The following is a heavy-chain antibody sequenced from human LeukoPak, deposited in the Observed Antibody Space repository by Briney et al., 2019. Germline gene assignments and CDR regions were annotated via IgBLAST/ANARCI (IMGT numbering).Heavy chain of an antibody. CDR2: ISDSGTSI. CDR1: GFTFNDYY. Sequence: GSLRLSCAASGFTFNDYYMTWIRQAPGKGLEWVSYISDSGTSIYYADSVKGRFTISRDNAKNSLFLQMNSLRAEDTAVYYCACYDFWSGSDAFDIWGQGTMVTVSS. D-gene: IGHD3-3*01. V-gene: IGHV3-11*04. J-gene: IGHJ3*02. CDR3: ACYDFWSGSDAFDI.